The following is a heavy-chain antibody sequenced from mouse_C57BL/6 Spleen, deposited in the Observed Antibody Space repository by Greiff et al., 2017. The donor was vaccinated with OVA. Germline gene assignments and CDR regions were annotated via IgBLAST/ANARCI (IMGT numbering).Heavy chain of an antibody. CDR2: IDPETGGT. CDR3: TIISTVVATGDYFDY. V-gene: IGHV1-15*01. J-gene: IGHJ2*01. D-gene: IGHD1-1*01. Sequence: QVQLQQSGAELVRPGASVTLSCKASGYTFTDYEMHWVKQTPVHGLEWIGAIDPETGGTAYNQKFKGKAILTADKSSSTAYMELRSLTSEDSAVYYCTIISTVVATGDYFDYWGQGTTLTVSS. CDR1: GYTFTDYE.